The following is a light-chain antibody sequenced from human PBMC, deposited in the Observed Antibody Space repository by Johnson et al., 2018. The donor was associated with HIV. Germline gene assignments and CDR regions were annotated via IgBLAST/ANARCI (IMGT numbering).Light chain of an antibody. CDR2: ENN. J-gene: IGLJ1*01. CDR1: SSNIGNNY. V-gene: IGLV1-44*01. CDR3: AAWDDSLNGYV. Sequence: QSVLAQPPSVSAAPGQKVTISCSGSSSNIGNNYVSWYQQLPGTAPKLLIYENNQRPSGVPDRFSGSKSGTSASLAISGLQAEDEADYYCAAWDDSLNGYVFGTGTKVTVL.